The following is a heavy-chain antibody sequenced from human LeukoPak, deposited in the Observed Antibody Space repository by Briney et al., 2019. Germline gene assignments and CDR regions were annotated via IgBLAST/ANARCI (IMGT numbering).Heavy chain of an antibody. V-gene: IGHV4-61*10. Sequence: PSETLSLTCTVSGGSISSGSYYWSWIRQPAGKGLEWIGYIYYSGSTNYNPSLKSRVTISVDTSKNQFSLKLSSVTAADTAVYYCARRRDGYNYDFDYWGQGTLVTVSS. CDR2: IYYSGST. J-gene: IGHJ4*02. D-gene: IGHD5-24*01. CDR3: ARRRDGYNYDFDY. CDR1: GGSISSGSYY.